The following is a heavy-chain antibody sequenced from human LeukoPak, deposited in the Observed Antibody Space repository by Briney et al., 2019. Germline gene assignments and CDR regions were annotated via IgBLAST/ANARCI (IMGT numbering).Heavy chain of an antibody. Sequence: PSETLSLTCTVSGGSISSSSYYWGWVRQPPGKGLEWIGSIYYSGSTYYNPSLKSRVTISVDTSKNQFSLKLSSVTAADTAVYYCSSNWFDPWGQGTLVTVSS. CDR1: GGSISSSSYY. V-gene: IGHV4-39*01. CDR3: SSNWFDP. CDR2: IYYSGST. J-gene: IGHJ5*02.